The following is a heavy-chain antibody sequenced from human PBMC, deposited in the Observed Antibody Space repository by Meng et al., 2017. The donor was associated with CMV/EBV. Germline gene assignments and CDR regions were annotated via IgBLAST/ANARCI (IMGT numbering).Heavy chain of an antibody. D-gene: IGHD3-16*02. CDR3: ASTAYDYVWGSYRETPIDY. CDR2: ISSSSSYI. CDR1: GFTFGSYS. V-gene: IGHV3-21*01. Sequence: GESLKISCAASGFTFGSYSMNWVRQAPGKGLEWVSSISSSSSYIYYADSVKGRFTISRDNAKNSLYLQMNSLRAEDTAVYYCASTAYDYVWGSYRETPIDYWGQGTLVTVSS. J-gene: IGHJ4*02.